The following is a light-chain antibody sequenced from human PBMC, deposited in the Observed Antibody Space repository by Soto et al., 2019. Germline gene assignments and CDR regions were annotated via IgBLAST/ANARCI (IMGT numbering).Light chain of an antibody. CDR2: QDS. V-gene: IGLV3-1*01. CDR3: QAWDSSTGV. Sequence: SYELTQPRSVSVSPGQTASITCSGDKLGDKYACWYQQKPGQSPVLVIYQDSKRPSGIPERFSGSNSGNTATLTISGTQAMDEADYYCQAWDSSTGVFGTGTKLTVL. CDR1: KLGDKY. J-gene: IGLJ1*01.